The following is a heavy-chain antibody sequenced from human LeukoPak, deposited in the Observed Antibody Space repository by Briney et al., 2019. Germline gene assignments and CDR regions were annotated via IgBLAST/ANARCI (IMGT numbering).Heavy chain of an antibody. V-gene: IGHV4-34*01. CDR1: GGSFSGYY. Sequence: SETLSLTCAVYGGSFSGYYWSWIRQPPGKGLEWIGEINHSGGTNYNPSLKSRVTISVDTSKNQFSLKLSSVTAADTAVYYCARVAGYCSGGSCRTRFDPWGQGTLVTASS. J-gene: IGHJ5*02. D-gene: IGHD2-15*01. CDR3: ARVAGYCSGGSCRTRFDP. CDR2: INHSGGT.